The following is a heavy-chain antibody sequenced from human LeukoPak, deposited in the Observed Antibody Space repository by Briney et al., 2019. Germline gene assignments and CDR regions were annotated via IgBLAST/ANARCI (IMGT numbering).Heavy chain of an antibody. CDR1: GFTFSSYA. V-gene: IGHV3-23*01. D-gene: IGHD2-15*01. CDR3: AKTTKDIVVVVALDY. Sequence: GGSLRLSCAASGFTFSSYAMHWVRQAPGKGLEWVSAISGSGGSTYYADSVKGRFTISRDNSRNTLYLQMNSLRAEDTAVYYCAKTTKDIVVVVALDYWGQGTLVTVSS. J-gene: IGHJ4*02. CDR2: ISGSGGST.